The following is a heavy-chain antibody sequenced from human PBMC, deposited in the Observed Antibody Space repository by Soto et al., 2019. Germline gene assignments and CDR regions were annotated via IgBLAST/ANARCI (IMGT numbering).Heavy chain of an antibody. Sequence: GGSLRLSCAASGFTFSRNGMHWVRQAPGKGLEWVAIISKDGSNKYYADSVQGRSTISRDNSKNTLYLEVNSLRAEDTAVYYCARDRIAVAGNPEYFQHWGQGTLVTVSS. CDR1: GFTFSRNG. V-gene: IGHV3-30*03. D-gene: IGHD6-19*01. J-gene: IGHJ1*01. CDR2: ISKDGSNK. CDR3: ARDRIAVAGNPEYFQH.